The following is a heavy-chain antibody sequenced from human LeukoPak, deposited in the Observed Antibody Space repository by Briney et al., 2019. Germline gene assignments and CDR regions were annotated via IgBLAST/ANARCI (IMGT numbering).Heavy chain of an antibody. CDR2: IHTSGST. CDR1: GGSISSYY. D-gene: IGHD2-15*01. Sequence: SETLSLTCTVSGGSISSYYWNWIRQPAGKGLEWIGRIHTSGSTNYNPSLKSRVTMSVDTSKNQFSLKLSSVTASDTAVYYCARVICSGGSCRFDYWGQGTLVTVSS. CDR3: ARVICSGGSCRFDY. J-gene: IGHJ4*02. V-gene: IGHV4-4*07.